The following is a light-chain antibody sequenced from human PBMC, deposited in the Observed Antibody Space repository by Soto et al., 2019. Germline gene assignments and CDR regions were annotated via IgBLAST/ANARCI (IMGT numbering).Light chain of an antibody. J-gene: IGKJ3*01. CDR3: QQYNTYSCP. Sequence: DIQMTQSPSTLSASVGDRVTITCRASQNINNWLAWYQQKPGKAPKLLIYKASTLESGVPSRFSGSGFGTEFTPTISSLQPDDFATYYCQQYNTYSCPCGPGAKVDIK. V-gene: IGKV1-5*03. CDR2: KAS. CDR1: QNINNW.